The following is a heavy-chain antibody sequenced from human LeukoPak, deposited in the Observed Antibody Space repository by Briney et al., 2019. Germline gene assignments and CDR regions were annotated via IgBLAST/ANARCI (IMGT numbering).Heavy chain of an antibody. CDR2: ISRDGRTT. Sequence: GGSLRLSCVASGFTFDNYWVHWVRQAPGKGLVWVSRISRDGRTTNYADSVKGRFTISRDNAKNTLYLQMNILKAEDTAIYYCARGPPYAGGYHVGDYWGQGILVTVSS. D-gene: IGHD5-12*01. CDR3: ARGPPYAGGYHVGDY. CDR1: GFTFDNYW. V-gene: IGHV3-74*01. J-gene: IGHJ4*02.